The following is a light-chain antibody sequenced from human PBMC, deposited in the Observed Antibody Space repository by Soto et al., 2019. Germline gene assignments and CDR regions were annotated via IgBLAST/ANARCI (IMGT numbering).Light chain of an antibody. CDR3: QQYDDWPGT. J-gene: IGKJ1*01. V-gene: IGKV3-15*01. CDR2: GAS. CDR1: QSVSNN. Sequence: DIVMTQSPATLSVSPGERATLSCRASQSVSNNLAWYQQKPGQAPRLLIYGASTRATGIPARFSGGGAGTKFTLTINSLHSEDFSVYYCQQYDDWPGTFGQGTKVEI.